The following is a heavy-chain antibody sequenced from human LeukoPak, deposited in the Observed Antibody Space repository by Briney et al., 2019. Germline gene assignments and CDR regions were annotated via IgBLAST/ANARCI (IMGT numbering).Heavy chain of an antibody. D-gene: IGHD3-9*01. CDR2: IYYSGST. J-gene: IGHJ4*02. CDR3: ARGFDPDY. CDR1: GGSISSYY. Sequence: SETLSLTCTVSGGSISSYYWSWIRQPPGKGLEWIGYIYYSGSTNHNPSLKSRVTISVDTSKNQFSLKLSSVTAADTAVYYCARGFDPDYWGQGTLVTVSS. V-gene: IGHV4-59*01.